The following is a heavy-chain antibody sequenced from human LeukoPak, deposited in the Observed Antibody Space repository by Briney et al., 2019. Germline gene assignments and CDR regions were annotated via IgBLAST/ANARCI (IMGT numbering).Heavy chain of an antibody. Sequence: QPGGSLRLSCAASEFTFSGSAMHWVRQASGKGLEWVGRIRTKNNNYATAYAESVKGRFIISRDDSKNTAYLQMNSLRADDTAVYYCAKTYSYILWFGDFWGQGTLVTVSS. CDR2: IRTKNNNYAT. CDR1: EFTFSGSA. V-gene: IGHV3-73*01. D-gene: IGHD3-10*01. CDR3: AKTYSYILWFGDF. J-gene: IGHJ4*02.